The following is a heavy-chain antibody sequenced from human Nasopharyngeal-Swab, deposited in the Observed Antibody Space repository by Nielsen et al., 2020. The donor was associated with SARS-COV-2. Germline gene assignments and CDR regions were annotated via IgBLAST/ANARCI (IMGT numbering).Heavy chain of an antibody. J-gene: IGHJ4*02. CDR2: INRRGST. CDR3: ARPNYGSGSYNFDY. V-gene: IGHV4-34*01. CDR1: GGSFNNYY. Sequence: SETLSLTCAVYGGSFNNYYWTWIRQPPGKGLEWIGEINRRGSTNCNPSLKSRVTISVDTSKNQFSLKLSSVTAADTAVYYCARPNYGSGSYNFDYWGQGTLVTVSS. D-gene: IGHD3-10*01.